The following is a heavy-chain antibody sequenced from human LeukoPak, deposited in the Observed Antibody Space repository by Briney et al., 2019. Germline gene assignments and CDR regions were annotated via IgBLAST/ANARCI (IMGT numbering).Heavy chain of an antibody. J-gene: IGHJ5*02. D-gene: IGHD3-10*01. V-gene: IGHV3-11*01. Sequence: GGSLRLSCAASGFTFSDYYMSWIRQAPGKGLEWVSYISSSGSTIYYADSVKGRFTISRDNAKNSLYLRMNSLRAEVTAVYYCARERASYYGSNWFDPWGQGTLVTVSS. CDR1: GFTFSDYY. CDR2: ISSSGSTI. CDR3: ARERASYYGSNWFDP.